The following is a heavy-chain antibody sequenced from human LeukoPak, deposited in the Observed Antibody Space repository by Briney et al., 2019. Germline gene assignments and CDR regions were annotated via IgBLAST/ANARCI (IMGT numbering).Heavy chain of an antibody. D-gene: IGHD5-18*01. CDR2: IIPVLNIT. CDR1: GGTFSSSA. CDR3: ARDQGLTAPPPYGLDV. Sequence: SVRVSCKTSGGTFSSSAITWVRQAPGQGLEWMGRIIPVLNITTYAQKFQGSVTITADTSTSTVYMELSSLRSEETAVYYCARDQGLTAPPPYGLDVWGQGTTVIVSS. V-gene: IGHV1-69*04. J-gene: IGHJ6*02.